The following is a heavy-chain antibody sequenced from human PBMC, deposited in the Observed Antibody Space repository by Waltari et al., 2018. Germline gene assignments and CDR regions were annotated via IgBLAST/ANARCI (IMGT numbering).Heavy chain of an antibody. Sequence: VQLVESGGGLVQPGGSLRLSCAASGFPFSSSALHWVRQATGKGLEGVSAIGTAGDTYYPGSVKGRFTISRENAKNSLYLQMNSLRAGDTAVYYCARGGGQIDYWGQGTLVTVSS. CDR2: IGTAGDT. J-gene: IGHJ4*02. V-gene: IGHV3-13*01. CDR3: ARGGGQIDY. D-gene: IGHD2-15*01. CDR1: GFPFSSSA.